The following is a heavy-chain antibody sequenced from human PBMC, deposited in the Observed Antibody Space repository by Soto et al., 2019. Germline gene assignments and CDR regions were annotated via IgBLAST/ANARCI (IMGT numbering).Heavy chain of an antibody. J-gene: IGHJ4*02. D-gene: IGHD2-15*01. CDR1: GGSISSYY. V-gene: IGHV4-59*01. CDR2: IYYSGST. Sequence: SETLSLTCTVSGGSISSYYWSWIRQPPGKGLEWIGYIYYSGSTNYNPSLKSRVTISVDTSKNQFSLKLSSVTAADTAVYYCASSRSGGHHWIDYWGQGTLVTVSS. CDR3: ASSRSGGHHWIDY.